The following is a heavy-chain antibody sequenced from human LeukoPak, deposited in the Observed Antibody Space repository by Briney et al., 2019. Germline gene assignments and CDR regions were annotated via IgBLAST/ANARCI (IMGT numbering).Heavy chain of an antibody. V-gene: IGHV4-59*01. J-gene: IGHJ3*01. CDR3: ARRMITTSDTFDL. Sequence: SETLSLICSVSGDSMNKNFWSWIRQPPGKGLEWIGYIFHSRTTNYSPSLESRVTISLDTSKNQFSLMLTSVTAADTAVYYCARRMITTSDTFDLWGQGTMVTVSS. D-gene: IGHD3-16*01. CDR1: GDSMNKNF. CDR2: IFHSRTT.